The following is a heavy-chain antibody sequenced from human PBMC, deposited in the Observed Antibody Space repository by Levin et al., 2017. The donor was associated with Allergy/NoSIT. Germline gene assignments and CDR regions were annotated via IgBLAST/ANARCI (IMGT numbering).Heavy chain of an antibody. Sequence: SETLSLTCTVSGVSISSRSYFWGWIRQPPGKGLEWIGSIYYSGSTYYNPSLKSRVTISVDTSKNQFSLKLSSVTAADTAVYYCARTASTVTRYFDLWGRGTLVTVSS. D-gene: IGHD4-17*01. CDR3: ARTASTVTRYFDL. V-gene: IGHV4-39*01. J-gene: IGHJ2*01. CDR2: IYYSGST. CDR1: GVSISSRSYF.